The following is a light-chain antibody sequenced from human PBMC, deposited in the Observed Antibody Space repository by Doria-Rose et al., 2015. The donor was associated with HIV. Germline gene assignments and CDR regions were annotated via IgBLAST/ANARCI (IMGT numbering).Light chain of an antibody. CDR2: DRS. Sequence: TQSPGTLSLSPGERAIPSCRASQSFSSTYLAWYQQKPGQAPSLLIYDRSTRATGIPDRFSASGSGTDFTLTINRLEPEDFALYYCHQYGTSWTFGQGTKVEI. J-gene: IGKJ1*01. CDR3: HQYGTSWT. V-gene: IGKV3-20*01. CDR1: QSFSSTY.